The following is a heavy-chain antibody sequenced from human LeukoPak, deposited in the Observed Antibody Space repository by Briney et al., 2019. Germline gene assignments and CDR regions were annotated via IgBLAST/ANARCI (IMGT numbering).Heavy chain of an antibody. CDR2: IYYSGTT. D-gene: IGHD2-2*01. V-gene: IGHV4-59*01. Sequence: SETLSLTCTVSGGSISRYYWSWLRQSPGRGLEWIAYIYYSGTTNYNPSLKSRVTISVDTSKSQFSLKLNSVTAADTAVYYCAGGGYCSRASCFAPLFDFWGQGVLVTVSS. CDR3: AGGGYCSRASCFAPLFDF. J-gene: IGHJ4*02. CDR1: GGSISRYY.